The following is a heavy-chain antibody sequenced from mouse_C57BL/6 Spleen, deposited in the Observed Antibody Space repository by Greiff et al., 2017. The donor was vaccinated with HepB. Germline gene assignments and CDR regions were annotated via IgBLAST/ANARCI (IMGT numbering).Heavy chain of an antibody. CDR3: AREDPYYFDY. CDR2: IYPGDGDT. CDR1: GYAFSSYW. Sequence: QVHVKQSGAELVKPGASVKISCKASGYAFSSYWMNWVKQRPGKGLEWIGQIYPGDGDTNYNGKFKGKATLTADKSSSTAYMQLSSLTSEDSAVYFCAREDPYYFDYWGQGTTLTVSS. J-gene: IGHJ2*01. V-gene: IGHV1-80*01.